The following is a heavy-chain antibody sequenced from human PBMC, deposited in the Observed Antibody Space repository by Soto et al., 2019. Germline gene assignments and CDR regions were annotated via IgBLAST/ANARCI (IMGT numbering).Heavy chain of an antibody. D-gene: IGHD3-3*01. V-gene: IGHV1-2*02. J-gene: IGHJ3*02. CDR2: INPATGAA. CDR1: GYPVTAYY. CDR3: ARGGGVGVAGSADFDM. Sequence: QLHLVQSGAVVKKPGASVTVSCSASGYPVTAYYMHWVRQAPGRGLEWMGGINPATGAAKYTQTSQGRVTMTRDTSTSTVFMELSGLTYEDTAVFSCARGGGVGVAGSADFDMWGQGTLVTVSS.